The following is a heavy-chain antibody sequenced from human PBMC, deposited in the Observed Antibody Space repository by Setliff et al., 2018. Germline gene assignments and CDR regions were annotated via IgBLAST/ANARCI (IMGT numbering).Heavy chain of an antibody. V-gene: IGHV3-7*01. CDR2: IKGDGSKK. CDR3: ARPGRSNYWDSFDY. CDR1: GFTFSNYW. D-gene: IGHD3-10*01. Sequence: LRLSCVASGFTFSNYWMIWLRQAPGKGLEWVANIKGDGSKKYYVDSVKGRFTISRDNAKNSLYLQMNSLRADDTAVYYCARPGRSNYWDSFDYWGRGTLVTVSS. J-gene: IGHJ4*02.